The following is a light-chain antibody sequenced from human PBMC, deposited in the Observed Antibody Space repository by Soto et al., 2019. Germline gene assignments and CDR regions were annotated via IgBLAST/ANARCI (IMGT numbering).Light chain of an antibody. CDR1: QSVNSNY. CDR2: GAS. CDR3: QQYGSSPRT. V-gene: IGKV3-20*01. Sequence: EIVLTQFPGTLSLSPGESATLSCRASQSVNSNYVAWYQQKPGQAPRLLIYGASSRATGIPDRFSGSGSGTDFTLTITRLEPEDFAVYFCQQYGSSPRTFGQGTRLEIK. J-gene: IGKJ5*01.